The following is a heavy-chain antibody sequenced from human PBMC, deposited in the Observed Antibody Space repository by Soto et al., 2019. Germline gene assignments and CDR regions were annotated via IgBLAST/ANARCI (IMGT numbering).Heavy chain of an antibody. V-gene: IGHV1-46*01. Sequence: QVQLMLSGAEVKKPGASVKVSCKASGDTFTEYYIHWVRQAPGQGLEWMGTVNPSGGHTTYAQHFLGRVTQTRDPSTSTLYMELTSQTSDGTAVYYCARGGHVVVVTAALDYWGQGTLVTVSS. J-gene: IGHJ4*02. CDR2: VNPSGGHT. D-gene: IGHD2-21*02. CDR1: GDTFTEYY. CDR3: ARGGHVVVVTAALDY.